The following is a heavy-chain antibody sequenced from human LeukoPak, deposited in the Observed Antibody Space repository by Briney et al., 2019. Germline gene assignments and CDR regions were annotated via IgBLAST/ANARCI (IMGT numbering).Heavy chain of an antibody. V-gene: IGHV4-61*02. CDR1: GGSISSDSYY. CDR2: IYTSGST. J-gene: IGHJ6*03. D-gene: IGHD3-9*01. CDR3: ARGAHGRYFDWLFSGSHYYYYMDV. Sequence: SETLSLTCTVSGGSISSDSYYWSWIRQPAGKGLEWIGRIYTSGSTNYNPSLKSRVTISVDTSKNQFSLKLSSVTAADTAVYYCARGAHGRYFDWLFSGSHYYYYMDVWGKGTTVTISS.